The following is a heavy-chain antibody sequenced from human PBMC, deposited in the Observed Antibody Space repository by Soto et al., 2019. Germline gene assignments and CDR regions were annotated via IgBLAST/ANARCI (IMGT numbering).Heavy chain of an antibody. CDR3: AKAAYSSGWRYYFDF. CDR2: ISGSSDHT. D-gene: IGHD6-19*01. V-gene: IGHV3-23*01. J-gene: IGHJ4*02. CDR1: GFTFSNYA. Sequence: GGSLRLSCAASGFTFSNYALSWVRQAPGKGLEWVSAISGSSDHTFYADSVKGRFTISRDNSKSTLYLQVNSLRAEDTAVYYCAKAAYSSGWRYYFDFWGQGTQVTVSS.